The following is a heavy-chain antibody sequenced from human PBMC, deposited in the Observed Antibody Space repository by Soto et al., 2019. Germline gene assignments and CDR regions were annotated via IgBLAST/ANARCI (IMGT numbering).Heavy chain of an antibody. Sequence: GGSLRLSCVASGFLFSDFGTHWVRQAPGKGLEWVATISYDGSDKYHAESFVKGRFTISRDNSKNTLYLQMNRLRPEDTAVYYCAKTSGSNPRGYYGMDVWGQGTTVTVSS. J-gene: IGHJ6*02. D-gene: IGHD1-26*01. CDR3: AKTSGSNPRGYYGMDV. CDR1: GFLFSDFG. CDR2: ISYDGSDK. V-gene: IGHV3-30*18.